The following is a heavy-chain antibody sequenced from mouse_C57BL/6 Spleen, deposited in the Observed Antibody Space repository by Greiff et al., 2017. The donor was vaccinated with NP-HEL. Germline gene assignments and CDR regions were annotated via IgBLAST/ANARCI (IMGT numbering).Heavy chain of an antibody. V-gene: IGHV1-54*01. D-gene: IGHD1-1*01. J-gene: IGHJ4*01. CDR3: ARSYGSSHYYATDY. CDR2: INPGSGGT. CDR1: GYAFTNYL. Sequence: VKLQESGAELVRPGTSVKVSCKASGYAFTNYLIEWVKQRPGQGLEWIGVINPGSGGTNYNEKFKGKATLTADKSSSTAYMQLSSLTSEDSAVYFCARSYGSSHYYATDYWGQGTSVTVSS.